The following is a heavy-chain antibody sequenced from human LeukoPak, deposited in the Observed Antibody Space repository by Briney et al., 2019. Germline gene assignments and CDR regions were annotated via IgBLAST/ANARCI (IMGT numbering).Heavy chain of an antibody. D-gene: IGHD6-13*01. CDR2: FDPEDGET. CDR1: GYTLTEFS. V-gene: IGHV1-24*01. CDR3: ATAQYRSSWNAIEY. J-gene: IGHJ4*02. Sequence: ALVKVSCKVSGYTLTEFSMHWVRQAPGKGLEWMGGFDPEDGETIYAHKFQGRVTMTEDTSTDTAYMELSSLRSEDTAVYYCATAQYRSSWNAIEYWGQGALVTVSS.